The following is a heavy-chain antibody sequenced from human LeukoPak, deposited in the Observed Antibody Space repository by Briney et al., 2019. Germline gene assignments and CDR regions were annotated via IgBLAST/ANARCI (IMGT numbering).Heavy chain of an antibody. Sequence: GGSLRLSCAASGFTFSGYAMHWVRQAPGKGLEWVAVISYDGSNKYDADSVKGRFTISRDDSKNTLYLQMNSLRVEDTAVYYCARGGESVGVDFDYWGQGTLVTVSS. J-gene: IGHJ4*02. CDR1: GFTFSGYA. D-gene: IGHD1-26*01. CDR2: ISYDGSNK. V-gene: IGHV3-30*14. CDR3: ARGGESVGVDFDY.